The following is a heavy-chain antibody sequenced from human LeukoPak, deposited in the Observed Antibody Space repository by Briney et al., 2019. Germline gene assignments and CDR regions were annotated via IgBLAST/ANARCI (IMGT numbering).Heavy chain of an antibody. CDR2: INPSGSSA. V-gene: IGHV1-46*01. Sequence: ASVKVSCKASGYSFTSYYMHWVRQAPGQGLEWMGFINPSGSSAAYAQKFQGRVTITADKSTSTAYMELSSLRSEDTAVYYCARGVVATSDYYYMDVWGKGTTVTVSS. D-gene: IGHD5-12*01. J-gene: IGHJ6*03. CDR3: ARGVVATSDYYYMDV. CDR1: GYSFTSYY.